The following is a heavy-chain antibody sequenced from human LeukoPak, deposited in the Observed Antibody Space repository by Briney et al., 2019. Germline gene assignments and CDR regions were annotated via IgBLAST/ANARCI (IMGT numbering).Heavy chain of an antibody. CDR1: GFTFSSYW. CDR2: IKQDGSEK. CDR3: ARRFGYPYCSSTCCSIRWFDP. Sequence: VGSLRLSCAASGFTFSSYWMSWVRQAPGKGLEWVANIKQDGSEKYYVDSVKGRFTISRDNAKNSLYLQMNSLRAEDTAVYYCARRFGYPYCSSTCCSIRWFDPWGQGTLVTVSS. J-gene: IGHJ5*02. D-gene: IGHD2-2*01. V-gene: IGHV3-7*01.